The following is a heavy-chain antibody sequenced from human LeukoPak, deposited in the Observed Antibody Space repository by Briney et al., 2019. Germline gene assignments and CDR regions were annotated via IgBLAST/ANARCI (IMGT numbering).Heavy chain of an antibody. J-gene: IGHJ6*03. CDR3: ARADCSSTSCYTPMDYPVYYYMDV. Sequence: GGSLRLSCAASGFTFSSYSMAWVRQAPGKGLEWVSSISSSSTYIYYADSVKGRFTISRDNTKNSLSLQMNSLRAEDTAVYYCARADCSSTSCYTPMDYPVYYYMDVWGKGTTVTVSS. CDR2: ISSSSTYI. CDR1: GFTFSSYS. V-gene: IGHV3-21*01. D-gene: IGHD2-2*02.